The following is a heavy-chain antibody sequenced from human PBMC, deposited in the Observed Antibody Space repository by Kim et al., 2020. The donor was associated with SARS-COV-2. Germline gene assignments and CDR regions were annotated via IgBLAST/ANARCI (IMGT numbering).Heavy chain of an antibody. J-gene: IGHJ4*02. V-gene: IGHV4-39*01. CDR3: ARLATSLGNYFDY. D-gene: IGHD1-26*01. Sequence: YTSSLKSRITLSGDTSRNQFSLRLSSVTAADTAIYYCARLATSLGNYFDYGGQGKLVTVSS.